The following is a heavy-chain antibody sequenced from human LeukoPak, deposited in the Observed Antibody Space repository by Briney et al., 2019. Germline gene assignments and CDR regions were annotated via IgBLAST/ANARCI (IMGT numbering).Heavy chain of an antibody. Sequence: SVKVSCKASGGTFSSYAIRWVRQAPGQGLEWMGRIIPILGIANYAQKFQGRVTITADKSTSTAYMELSSLRSEDTAVYYCARENYYDSSGYYFFWGQGTLVTVSS. J-gene: IGHJ4*02. V-gene: IGHV1-69*04. CDR1: GGTFSSYA. CDR2: IIPILGIA. D-gene: IGHD3-22*01. CDR3: ARENYYDSSGYYFF.